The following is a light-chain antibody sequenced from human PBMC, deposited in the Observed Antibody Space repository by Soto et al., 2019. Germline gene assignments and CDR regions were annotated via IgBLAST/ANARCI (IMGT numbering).Light chain of an antibody. J-gene: IGKJ5*01. CDR1: QSVSNNY. Sequence: EIVLTQSPGTLSLSPGERATLSCRASQSVSNNYLAWYQQKPGQAPRLLIYAASSLQSGVPSRFSGSGSGTDFTLTISSLQPEDFATYYCQQSYSTPITFGQGTRLEIK. CDR3: QQSYSTPIT. V-gene: IGKV3-20*01. CDR2: AAS.